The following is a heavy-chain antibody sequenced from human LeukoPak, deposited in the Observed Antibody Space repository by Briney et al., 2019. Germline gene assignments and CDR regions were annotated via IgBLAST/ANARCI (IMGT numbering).Heavy chain of an antibody. D-gene: IGHD6-13*01. J-gene: IGHJ5*02. CDR2: INAGNGNT. CDR3: ARGGQQLGWFDP. CDR1: GYTFTSYA. V-gene: IGHV1-3*01. Sequence: ASVKVSCKASGYTFTSYATHWVRQAPGQRLEWMGWINAGNGNTKYSQKFQGRVTITRDTSASTAYMELSSLRSEDTAVYYCARGGQQLGWFDPWGQGTLVTVSS.